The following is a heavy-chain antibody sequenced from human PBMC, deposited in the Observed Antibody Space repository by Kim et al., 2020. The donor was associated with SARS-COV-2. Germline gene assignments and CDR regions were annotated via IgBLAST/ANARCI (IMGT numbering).Heavy chain of an antibody. D-gene: IGHD3-9*01. V-gene: IGHV3-74*01. Sequence: GGSLRLSYAGSGFIFSHYWMHWVRQVPGKGPGWVAGIRDEGSFTGYADSVKGRFTISRDNAKNTLYLQMNSLRADDTAVYYCADFDFAWLLALWGQGTLVTVSS. CDR3: ADFDFAWLLAL. CDR1: GFIFSHYW. CDR2: IRDEGSFT. J-gene: IGHJ4*02.